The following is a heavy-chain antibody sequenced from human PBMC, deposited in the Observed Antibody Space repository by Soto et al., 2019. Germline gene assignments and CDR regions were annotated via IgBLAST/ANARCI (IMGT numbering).Heavy chain of an antibody. CDR2: ISGSGGST. Sequence: EVQLLESGGGLVQPGGSLRLSCAAPGFTFSTSPMSWVRQAPGKGLEWVSTISGSGGSTYYPDSVKGRFTISRDNSKNTLYLQMNSLRAEDTAVYYCASNVDTATIWGQGTLVTVSS. J-gene: IGHJ4*02. V-gene: IGHV3-23*01. D-gene: IGHD5-18*01. CDR3: ASNVDTATI. CDR1: GFTFSTSP.